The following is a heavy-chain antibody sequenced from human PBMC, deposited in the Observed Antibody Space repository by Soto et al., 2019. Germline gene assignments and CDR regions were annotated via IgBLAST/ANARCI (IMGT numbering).Heavy chain of an antibody. CDR1: RFTFKTYA. Sequence: GWSLRLSCAACRFTFKTYAMSWACQAPGKGLEWVSGISGTGDDTYYAGSVKGRFTISRDNSKNTLYLQMNSLRAEDTAVYYCARESDSTPRALYYYYMDVWGKGTTVTVSS. J-gene: IGHJ6*03. CDR2: ISGTGDDT. V-gene: IGHV3-23*01. D-gene: IGHD6-13*01. CDR3: ARESDSTPRALYYYYMDV.